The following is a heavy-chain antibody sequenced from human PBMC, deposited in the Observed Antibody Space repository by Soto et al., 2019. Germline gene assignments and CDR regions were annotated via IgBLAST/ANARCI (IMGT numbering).Heavy chain of an antibody. CDR3: ARGGVSRGAFDI. D-gene: IGHD3-10*01. V-gene: IGHV1-8*01. CDR2: MNPSSGNK. CDR1: GYTFTSYD. Sequence: GASVKVSCKASGYTFTSYDINWVRQAAGQGLEWMGWMNPSSGNKAYAQKFQGRVTMTRNTSISTAYMELTSLRSEYTAIYYCARGGVSRGAFDIWGQGTMVTVSS. J-gene: IGHJ3*02.